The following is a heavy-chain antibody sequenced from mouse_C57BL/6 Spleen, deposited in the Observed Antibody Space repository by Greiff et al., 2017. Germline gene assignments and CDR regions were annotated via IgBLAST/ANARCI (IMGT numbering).Heavy chain of an antibody. CDR3: ASYCEGDAMDY. V-gene: IGHV2-9-1*01. J-gene: IGHJ4*01. CDR1: GFSFTSYA. D-gene: IGHD1-1*01. Sequence: VQRVESGPGLVTPSQSLTITCTVSGFSFTSYAISWVRQPPGKGLEWLAVIWTGGGTNYYSALKSRVSISKDNSKSKVFLKMSSLQTDDTARYYCASYCEGDAMDYWGQGTSVTVSS. CDR2: IWTGGGT.